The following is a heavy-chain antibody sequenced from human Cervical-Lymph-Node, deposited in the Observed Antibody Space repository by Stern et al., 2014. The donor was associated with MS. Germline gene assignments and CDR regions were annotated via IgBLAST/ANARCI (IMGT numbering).Heavy chain of an antibody. CDR1: GGSISSGSYY. CDR2: IYTSGST. D-gene: IGHD6-19*01. J-gene: IGHJ4*02. CDR3: AREKWYSSGWKTFDY. Sequence: QVQLQESGPGLVKPSQTLSLTCTVSGGSISSGSYYWSWIRQPAGKGLEXIGRIYTSGSTNYNPSLKSRVTISVDTSKNQFSLKLSSVTAADTAVYYCAREKWYSSGWKTFDYWGQGTLVTVSS. V-gene: IGHV4-61*02.